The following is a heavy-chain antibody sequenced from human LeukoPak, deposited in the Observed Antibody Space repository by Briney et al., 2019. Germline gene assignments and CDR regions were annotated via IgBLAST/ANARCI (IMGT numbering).Heavy chain of an antibody. V-gene: IGHV3-72*01. CDR2: SRNKANSYTT. CDR3: SRSSVSSDDY. Sequence: PGGSLRLSCAASGFTFSDHYMDWVRQAPGKGLEWLGRSRNKANSYTTEYASSVKARFTISRDDSKNSLYLHMNSLKTEGTAVYYCSRSSVSSDDYWGQGTLVTVSS. D-gene: IGHD6-6*01. J-gene: IGHJ4*02. CDR1: GFTFSDHY.